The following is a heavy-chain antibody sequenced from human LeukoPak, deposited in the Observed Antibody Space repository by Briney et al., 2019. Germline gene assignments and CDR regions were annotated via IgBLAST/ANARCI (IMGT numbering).Heavy chain of an antibody. CDR2: IYYSGST. J-gene: IGHJ3*02. Sequence: PSQTLSLTCTVSGGSISSGDYYWRWLRQPPGRGLEWVGYIYYSGSTYYNPSLKSRFTISVDTSKNQFSLKLSSVTAADTAVYYCARDEKTYYDFWSGNIPGAFDIWGQGTMVTVSS. V-gene: IGHV4-30-4*08. D-gene: IGHD3-3*01. CDR3: ARDEKTYYDFWSGNIPGAFDI. CDR1: GGSISSGDYY.